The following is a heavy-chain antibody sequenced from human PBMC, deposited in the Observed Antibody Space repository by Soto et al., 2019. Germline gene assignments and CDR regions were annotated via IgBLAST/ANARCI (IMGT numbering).Heavy chain of an antibody. D-gene: IGHD6-19*01. J-gene: IGHJ4*02. V-gene: IGHV4-34*01. CDR1: GGSFSGYY. CDR2: INHSGST. Sequence: QVQLQQWGAGLLKPSETLSLTCAVYGGSFSGYYWSWIRQPPGKGLEWIGEINHSGSTNYNPSLMSRVTLSVDTAKNQFSLKLSSVTAADTAVYYCASTMAGTWVDYWGQGTLVTVSS. CDR3: ASTMAGTWVDY.